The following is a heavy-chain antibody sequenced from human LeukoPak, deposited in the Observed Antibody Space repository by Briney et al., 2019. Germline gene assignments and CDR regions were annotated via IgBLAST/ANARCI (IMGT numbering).Heavy chain of an antibody. CDR1: GFPFINYW. Sequence: ASLLLSCAASGFPFINYWMSWVRQAPGKGLEGVANIKQDGSEKHYVDSVKGRFTISTDNAKTSMYLQMTSLRAEDTAVYYCARDGGYCSDNSCYNSRFDPWGQGTLVTVSS. J-gene: IGHJ5*02. CDR2: IKQDGSEK. D-gene: IGHD2-2*01. V-gene: IGHV3-7*01. CDR3: ARDGGYCSDNSCYNSRFDP.